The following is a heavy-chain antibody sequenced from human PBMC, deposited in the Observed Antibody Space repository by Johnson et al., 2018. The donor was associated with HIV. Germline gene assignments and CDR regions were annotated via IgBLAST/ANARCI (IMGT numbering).Heavy chain of an antibody. J-gene: IGHJ3*02. CDR3: ARAPQAKGYSSSWYSFAPCAFDI. CDR1: GFTFSDYY. CDR2: ISSSGSTI. D-gene: IGHD6-13*01. Sequence: QVQLVESGGGLVKPGGSLRLSCAASGFTFSDYYMSWIRQAPGKGLEWVSYISSSGSTIYYADSVKGRFTISRDNAKNSLYLQMNSLRAEDTAVYYCARAPQAKGYSSSWYSFAPCAFDIWGQGTMVTVSS. V-gene: IGHV3-11*04.